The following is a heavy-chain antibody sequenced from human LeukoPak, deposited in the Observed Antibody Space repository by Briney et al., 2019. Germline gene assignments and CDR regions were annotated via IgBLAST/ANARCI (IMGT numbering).Heavy chain of an antibody. Sequence: PSETLSLTCTVSGGSISSGGYYWSWIRQHPGKGLEWIGYIYYSGSTYYNPSLKSRVTISVDTSKNQFSLKLSSVTAADTAVYYCARGLRDVEIFDYWGQGTLVTVSS. CDR2: IYYSGST. D-gene: IGHD5-24*01. J-gene: IGHJ4*02. CDR3: ARGLRDVEIFDY. CDR1: GGSISSGGYY. V-gene: IGHV4-31*03.